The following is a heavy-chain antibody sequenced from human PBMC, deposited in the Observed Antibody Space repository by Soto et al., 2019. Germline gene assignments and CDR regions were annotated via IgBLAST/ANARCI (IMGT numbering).Heavy chain of an antibody. V-gene: IGHV1-18*01. Sequence: ASVKVSCKTSGYTFSDYCISWVRQAPGQGLEWMGWISAKNGNTNFAQKFRGRVTMITDTSTNTVYMELRNLRLDDTAVYYCAREPPETPPDYWGQGTLVTVSS. J-gene: IGHJ4*02. CDR3: AREPPETPPDY. CDR1: GYTFSDYC. CDR2: ISAKNGNT.